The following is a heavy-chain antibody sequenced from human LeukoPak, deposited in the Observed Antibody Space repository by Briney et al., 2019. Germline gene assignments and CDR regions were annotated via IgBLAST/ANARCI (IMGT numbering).Heavy chain of an antibody. Sequence: SETLSLTCTVSGGSISTSSYYWSWIRQPAGKGLEWIGRIYTSGSTNYNPSLKSRVTMSVDTSKNQFSLKLSSVTAADTAVYYCARSGTGDDYFDYWGQGTLVTVSS. D-gene: IGHD6-13*01. CDR2: IYTSGST. CDR1: GGSISTSSYY. CDR3: ARSGTGDDYFDY. V-gene: IGHV4-61*02. J-gene: IGHJ4*02.